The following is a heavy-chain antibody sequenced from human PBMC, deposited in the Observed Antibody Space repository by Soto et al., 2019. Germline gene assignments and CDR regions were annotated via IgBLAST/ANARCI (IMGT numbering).Heavy chain of an antibody. J-gene: IGHJ3*02. CDR2: IYWDDDK. CDR3: AHSIGAFNI. CDR1: GFSLSTSGVG. V-gene: IGHV2-5*02. D-gene: IGHD2-15*01. Sequence: QITLKESGPTLVKPTQTLTLTCTFSGFSLSTSGVGVVWIRQPPGKAVEWLALIYWDDDKRYSPSLKSRLTIPNDNNKNQVVLTTTNRDHVDTATYYCAHSIGAFNIWGQGTMVTVSS.